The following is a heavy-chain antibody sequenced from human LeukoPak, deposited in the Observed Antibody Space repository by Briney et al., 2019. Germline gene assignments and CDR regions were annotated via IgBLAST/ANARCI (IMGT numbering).Heavy chain of an antibody. CDR2: IRYDGGDK. V-gene: IGHV3-30*02. J-gene: IGHJ3*02. CDR3: AKNRLGQTYADSFEI. Sequence: HPGGSLRLSCAASGFTFSNFDMHWVRQAPGKGLEWVAFIRYDGGDKYFVDPVKGRFTISRDNSKNILYLQMYRLSAEDTAVYYCAKNRLGQTYADSFEIWGQGTMVSVSS. CDR1: GFTFSNFD. D-gene: IGHD2/OR15-2a*01.